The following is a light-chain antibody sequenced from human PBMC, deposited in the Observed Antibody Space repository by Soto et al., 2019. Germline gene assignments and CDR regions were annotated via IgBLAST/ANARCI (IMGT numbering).Light chain of an antibody. Sequence: DIVLTQSPSTLSFSPGERATLSCRASQSVDKYLVWYQQKPGQAPRLLIYYASSRATGIPARFSGSGSGTDFSLTITSLEPEDFAVYYCQQRTNWPLTFGGGTKLEIK. CDR2: YAS. J-gene: IGKJ4*01. CDR3: QQRTNWPLT. V-gene: IGKV3-11*01. CDR1: QSVDKY.